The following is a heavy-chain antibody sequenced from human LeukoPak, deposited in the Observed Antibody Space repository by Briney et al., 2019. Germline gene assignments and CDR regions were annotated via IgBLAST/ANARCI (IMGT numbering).Heavy chain of an antibody. CDR3: ARTGIAAAGPFDY. Sequence: PSDTLSLTCAVSGYSISSSSWWGWIRQPPGKGPEWIGYIYYSGSTNYNPSLKSRVTMSVDTSKNQFSLKLSSVTALDTAVYYCARTGIAAAGPFDYWGQGTLVTVSS. CDR1: GYSISSSSW. V-gene: IGHV4-28*06. CDR2: IYYSGST. D-gene: IGHD6-13*01. J-gene: IGHJ4*02.